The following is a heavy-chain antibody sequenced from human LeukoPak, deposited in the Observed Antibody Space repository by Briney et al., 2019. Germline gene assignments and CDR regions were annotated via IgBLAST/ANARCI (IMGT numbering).Heavy chain of an antibody. CDR3: ARHLWNFYDDSGYNRDFDS. CDR1: FR. Sequence: ASVKVSCKSTFRVSWVRQAPGQGLEWMGWIGTYGGDTYYAQKFQGRITVTTDTSTSTVYMELLNLRSDATAVYYCARHLWNFYDDSGYNRDFDSRGQGTLVTVSS. CDR2: IGTYGGDT. V-gene: IGHV1-18*01. D-gene: IGHD3-22*01. J-gene: IGHJ5*01.